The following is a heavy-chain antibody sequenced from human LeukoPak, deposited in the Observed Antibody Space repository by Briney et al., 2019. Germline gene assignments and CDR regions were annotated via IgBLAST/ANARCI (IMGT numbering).Heavy chain of an antibody. Sequence: SETLSLTCAVYGGSFSGYYWSWIRQPPGKGLEWIGEINHSGSTNYNPSLKSRVAISVDTSKNEFSLKLSSVNAADTAGYYCARGRGDIVVVPAAIGGYYFDYWGQGTLVTVSS. CDR2: INHSGST. V-gene: IGHV4-34*01. D-gene: IGHD2-2*02. CDR3: ARGRGDIVVVPAAIGGYYFDY. CDR1: GGSFSGYY. J-gene: IGHJ4*02.